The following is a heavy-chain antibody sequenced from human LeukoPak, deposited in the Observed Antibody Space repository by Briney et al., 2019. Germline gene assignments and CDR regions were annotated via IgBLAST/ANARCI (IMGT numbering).Heavy chain of an antibody. D-gene: IGHD3-10*01. CDR1: GFTFSSYE. CDR2: IYSGGST. Sequence: PGGSLRLSCAASGFTFSSYEMNWVRQAPGKGLEWVSVIYSGGSTYYADSVKGRFTISRDNSKNTLYLQMNSLRAEDTAVYYCARGDTMVRGTRYWGQGTLVTVSS. J-gene: IGHJ4*02. CDR3: ARGDTMVRGTRY. V-gene: IGHV3-53*01.